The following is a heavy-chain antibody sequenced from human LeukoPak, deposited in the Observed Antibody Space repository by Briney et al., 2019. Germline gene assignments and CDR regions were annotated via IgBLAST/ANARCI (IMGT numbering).Heavy chain of an antibody. J-gene: IGHJ3*02. Sequence: ASVKVSCKTSGYTFTSHYVGWVRQAPGQGLEWVGWISGYNGKTNYAQKLQGRVTMTTDTSTTTAYMELRSLRSDDTAVYYCARVICSGDSCYPPSAVDIWGQGTMVTVSS. CDR1: GYTFTSHY. CDR2: ISGYNGKT. CDR3: ARVICSGDSCYPPSAVDI. D-gene: IGHD2-15*01. V-gene: IGHV1-18*01.